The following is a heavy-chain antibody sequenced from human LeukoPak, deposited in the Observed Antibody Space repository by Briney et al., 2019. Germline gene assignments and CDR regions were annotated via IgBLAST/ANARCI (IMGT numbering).Heavy chain of an antibody. J-gene: IGHJ3*02. V-gene: IGHV3-30*02. CDR2: IRYDGSNK. D-gene: IGHD3-3*01. CDR3: AKFWSGNFGRDALDI. Sequence: QTGGSLRLSCAASGFTFSSYGMSWVRQAPGKGLEWVAFIRYDGSNKYYAGSVKGRFTISRDNSKNTLYLQMSSLSVEDTAVYYCAKFWSGNFGRDALDIWGQGTMVTVSS. CDR1: GFTFSSYG.